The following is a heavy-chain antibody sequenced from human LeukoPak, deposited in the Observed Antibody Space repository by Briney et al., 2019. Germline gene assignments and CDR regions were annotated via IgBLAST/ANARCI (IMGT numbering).Heavy chain of an antibody. CDR3: ARWAGYSRGWYWGAFDY. CDR2: IIPISNTA. Sequence: SVTVSYQASGGTFSSYAISWVVLAPGQGLKWMGAIIPISNTANYAQTFQGRVTITADESTSTAYMELSSLRFEDTAVYYCARWAGYSRGWYWGAFDYWGQGTLLTVSS. CDR1: GGTFSSYA. D-gene: IGHD2-15*01. V-gene: IGHV1-69*01. J-gene: IGHJ4*02.